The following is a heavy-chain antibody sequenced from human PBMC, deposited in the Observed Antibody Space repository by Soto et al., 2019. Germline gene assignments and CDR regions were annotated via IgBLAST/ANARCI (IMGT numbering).Heavy chain of an antibody. CDR2: IYAGGNT. CDR1: GFTVSSNY. J-gene: IGHJ4*02. V-gene: IGHV3-66*01. CDR3: VREKVTMIVGFYYFDY. D-gene: IGHD3-22*01. Sequence: EMPLVESGGGLVQPGESLRLSCAASGFTVSSNYMSWVRQAPGKGLEWVSVIYAGGNTHYADSVEDRFTISRDNSNNMLYLQMNSLRAEDTAVYYCVREKVTMIVGFYYFDYWGQGTRVTVSS.